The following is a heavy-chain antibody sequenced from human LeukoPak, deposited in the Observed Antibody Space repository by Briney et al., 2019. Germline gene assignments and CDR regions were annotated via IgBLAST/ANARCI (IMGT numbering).Heavy chain of an antibody. CDR3: ARVPANYYYYYMDV. CDR1: GYTFTSYG. Sequence: WASVKVSCKASGYTFTSYGISWVRQAPGQGLEWMGWISAYNGNTNYAQKLQGRVTMTTDTSTSTAYMELSSLRSEDTAVYYCARVPANYYYYYMDVWGKGTTVTISS. V-gene: IGHV1-18*01. CDR2: ISAYNGNT. J-gene: IGHJ6*03.